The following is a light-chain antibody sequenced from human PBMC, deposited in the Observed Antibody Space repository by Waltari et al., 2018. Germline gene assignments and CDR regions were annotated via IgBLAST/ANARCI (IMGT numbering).Light chain of an antibody. V-gene: IGKV1-5*03. CDR3: QQYNSYSA. Sequence: DIQMTQSPSTVSASVGDRVTIPCRASQSINSWLAWYQQKPGKAPKLLLYKASTLESGVPSRFSGSGSGTEFTLTISSLQPDDFATYYCQQYNSYSAFGQGTKVEVK. J-gene: IGKJ1*01. CDR2: KAS. CDR1: QSINSW.